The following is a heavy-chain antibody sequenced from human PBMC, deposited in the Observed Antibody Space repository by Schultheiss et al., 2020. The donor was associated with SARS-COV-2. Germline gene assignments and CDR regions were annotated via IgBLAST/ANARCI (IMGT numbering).Heavy chain of an antibody. V-gene: IGHV3-11*04. CDR1: GFTFSDYY. Sequence: GGSLRLSCAASGFTFSDYYMSWIRQAPGKGLEWVSYISSSGSTIYYADSVKGRFTISRDNSKNTLYLQMSSLRAEDTAVYYCVKEAVGATVPGTYYYYGMDVWGQGTTVTVSS. D-gene: IGHD1-26*01. J-gene: IGHJ6*02. CDR3: VKEAVGATVPGTYYYYGMDV. CDR2: ISSSGSTI.